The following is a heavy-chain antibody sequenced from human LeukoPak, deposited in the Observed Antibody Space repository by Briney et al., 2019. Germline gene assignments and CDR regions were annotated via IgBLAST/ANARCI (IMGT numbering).Heavy chain of an antibody. CDR2: ISYDGSNK. Sequence: GGSLRLSCAASGFTFSSYAMHWVRQAPGKGLEWVAVISYDGSNKYYADSVKGRFTISRDNSKNTLYLQMNSLRAEDTAVYYCATYPKGDTAMVIDCWGQGTLVTVSS. CDR3: ATYPKGDTAMVIDC. V-gene: IGHV3-30*04. D-gene: IGHD5-18*01. J-gene: IGHJ4*02. CDR1: GFTFSSYA.